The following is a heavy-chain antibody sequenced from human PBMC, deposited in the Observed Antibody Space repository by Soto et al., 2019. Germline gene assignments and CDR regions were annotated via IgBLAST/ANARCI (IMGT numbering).Heavy chain of an antibody. V-gene: IGHV1-24*01. CDR3: ATGPNYDSSGYYRFWFDP. D-gene: IGHD3-22*01. J-gene: IGHJ5*02. CDR1: GYTLTELS. CDR2: FDPEDGET. Sequence: ASVKVSCQVSGYTLTELSMHWVRQAPGKGLEWMGGFDPEDGETIYAQKFQGRVTMTEDTSTDTAYMELSSLRSEDTAVYYCATGPNYDSSGYYRFWFDPWGQGTLVTVSS.